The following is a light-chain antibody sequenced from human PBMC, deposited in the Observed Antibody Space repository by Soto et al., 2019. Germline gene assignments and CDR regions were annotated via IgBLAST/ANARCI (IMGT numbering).Light chain of an antibody. CDR3: QQYGRPWT. V-gene: IGKV3-20*01. J-gene: IGKJ1*01. Sequence: EIVLKQSPGTLSLSPGERATLSCRASQSVSSSLLAWYQHKPGQTPRLLIYGASSRATGIPDRFSGSGSGTDFTLTISRLEPEDFAVYYCQQYGRPWTFGQGTKVEIK. CDR1: QSVSSSL. CDR2: GAS.